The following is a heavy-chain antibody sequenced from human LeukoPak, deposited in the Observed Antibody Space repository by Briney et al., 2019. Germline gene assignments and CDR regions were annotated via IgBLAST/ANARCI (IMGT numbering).Heavy chain of an antibody. CDR1: GFTFSSYS. CDR3: ARFRGRAFDI. Sequence: GGSLRLSCAASGFTFSSYSMNWVCQAPGKGLEWVSSISSSSSYIYYADSVKGRFTISRDNAKNSLYLQMNSLRAEDTAVYYCARFRGRAFDIWGQGTMVTVSS. CDR2: ISSSSSYI. D-gene: IGHD5-24*01. J-gene: IGHJ3*02. V-gene: IGHV3-21*01.